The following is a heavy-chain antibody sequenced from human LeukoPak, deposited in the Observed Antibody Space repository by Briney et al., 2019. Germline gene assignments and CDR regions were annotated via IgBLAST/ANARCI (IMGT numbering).Heavy chain of an antibody. D-gene: IGHD1-1*01. Sequence: GRSLRLSCAASGFTFSSYGTHWVRQAPGKGLEWVAVISYDGSNKYYADSVKGRFTISRNNSKNTLYLQMNSLRAEDTAVYYCAKVEGASKASVYWGQGALVTVSS. CDR1: GFTFSSYG. CDR3: AKVEGASKASVY. J-gene: IGHJ4*02. CDR2: ISYDGSNK. V-gene: IGHV3-30*18.